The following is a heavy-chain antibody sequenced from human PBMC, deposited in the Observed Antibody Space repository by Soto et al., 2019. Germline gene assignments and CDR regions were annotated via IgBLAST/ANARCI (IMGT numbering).Heavy chain of an antibody. Sequence: QVQLQQSGPGLVEPSQTLSLTCAVSGGSISSEYFHGTWIRQSPGKGLEWIGYIHYTGSIMYNPSFKSRLTMAVDTTKNQFSLQLTSVTAADTAVYFCAREDDGGDRDYYGLDVWGQGTTVTVSS. CDR1: GGSISSEYFH. J-gene: IGHJ6*02. D-gene: IGHD2-21*02. CDR2: IHYTGSI. CDR3: AREDDGGDRDYYGLDV. V-gene: IGHV4-30-4*08.